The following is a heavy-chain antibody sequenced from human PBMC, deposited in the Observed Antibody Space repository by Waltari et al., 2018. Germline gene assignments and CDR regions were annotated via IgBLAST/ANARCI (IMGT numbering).Heavy chain of an antibody. D-gene: IGHD3-3*01. CDR2: IYYSGST. J-gene: IGHJ5*02. CDR3: ARRGGAYYDFWSADRGFDP. V-gene: IGHV4-30-4*08. Sequence: QVQLQESGPGLVKPSQTLSLTCTVSGGSISSGDYYWSWIRQPPGKGLEWIGYIYYSGSTYYNPSLKSRVTMSIDTSKNQFSLKLSSVTAADTALYYCARRGGAYYDFWSADRGFDPWGQGTLVTVSS. CDR1: GGSISSGDYY.